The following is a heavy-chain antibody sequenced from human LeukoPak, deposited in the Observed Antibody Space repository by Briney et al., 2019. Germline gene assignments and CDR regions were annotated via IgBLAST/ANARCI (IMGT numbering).Heavy chain of an antibody. CDR2: IYYSGST. V-gene: IGHV4-59*01. CDR1: GGSISSYY. Sequence: PSETLSLTCTVSGGSISSYYWSWIRQPLGKGLEWIGYIYYSGSTNYNPSLKSRVTISVDTSKNQFSLKLSSVTAADTAVYYCARVDSSSSRGNYFDYWGQGTLVTVSS. J-gene: IGHJ4*02. CDR3: ARVDSSSSRGNYFDY. D-gene: IGHD6-6*01.